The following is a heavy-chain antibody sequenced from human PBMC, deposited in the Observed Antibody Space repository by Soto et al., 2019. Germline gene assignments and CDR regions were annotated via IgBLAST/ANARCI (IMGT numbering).Heavy chain of an antibody. CDR1: GFSLINSGMG. J-gene: IGHJ4*02. CDR3: AHRQRDSGPQGDY. CDR2: IYWHDDK. V-gene: IGHV2-5*01. D-gene: IGHD3-10*01. Sequence: DSGPTLVNPTETLTLTCTFSGFSLINSGMGVAWIRQPPGKALEWLALIYWHDDKRYSPSLKNRLSVTKDDSKNQVVLSMTDMNPADKATYYCAHRQRDSGPQGDYWGQGILVTVSS.